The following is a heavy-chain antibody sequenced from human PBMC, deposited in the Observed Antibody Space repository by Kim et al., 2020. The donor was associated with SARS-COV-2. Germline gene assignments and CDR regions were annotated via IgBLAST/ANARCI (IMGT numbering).Heavy chain of an antibody. Sequence: PVKGRFTISRDDSKNTLYLQMNSLKTEDTAVYYCTTVTTMVRGGHSSNDYWGQGTLVTVSS. CDR3: TTVTTMVRGGHSSNDY. D-gene: IGHD3-10*01. J-gene: IGHJ4*02. V-gene: IGHV3-15*01.